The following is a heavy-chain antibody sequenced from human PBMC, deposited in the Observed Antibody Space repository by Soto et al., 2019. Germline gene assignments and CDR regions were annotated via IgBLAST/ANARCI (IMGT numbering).Heavy chain of an antibody. D-gene: IGHD3-22*01. V-gene: IGHV1-18*01. CDR2: ISAYNGNT. J-gene: IGHJ4*01. CDR3: ARSLYDSSGYSYLDH. Sequence: PEKGLEWMGWISAYNGNTNYAQKLQGRVTMTTDTSTSTAYMELRSLRSDDTAVYYCARSLYDSSGYSYLDHWGQGTLVTVSS.